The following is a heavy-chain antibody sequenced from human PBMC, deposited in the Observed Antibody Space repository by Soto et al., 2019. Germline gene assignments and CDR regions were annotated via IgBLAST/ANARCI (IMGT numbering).Heavy chain of an antibody. CDR3: ARDRGGYDFYYFDS. D-gene: IGHD5-12*01. Sequence: QVQLVESGGGVVQPGRSLRLSCAASGFTFSSYGMHWVRQAPGKGLEWVAVIWYDGSNKYYADSVKGRFTISRDNSKNTLYLQMNSLRAEDTAVYYCARDRGGYDFYYFDSWGQGTLVTVSS. J-gene: IGHJ4*02. CDR1: GFTFSSYG. CDR2: IWYDGSNK. V-gene: IGHV3-33*01.